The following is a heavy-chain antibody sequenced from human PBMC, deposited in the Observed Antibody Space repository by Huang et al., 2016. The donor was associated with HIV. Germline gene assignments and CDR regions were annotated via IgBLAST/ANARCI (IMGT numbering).Heavy chain of an antibody. Sequence: EVHLVQSGAEVKEPGESLKISCQASGYNFDSYWIGWVLQMPGKGLEWVGVIYTCDSDTRYDPSFQGQVTISADQSINTAYLQWSSLKASDTAIYFCARQGLWLPPTDPFDYWGQGTPVTVSA. D-gene: IGHD3-10*01. CDR1: GYNFDSYW. V-gene: IGHV5-51*01. J-gene: IGHJ4*02. CDR2: IYTCDSDT. CDR3: ARQGLWLPPTDPFDY.